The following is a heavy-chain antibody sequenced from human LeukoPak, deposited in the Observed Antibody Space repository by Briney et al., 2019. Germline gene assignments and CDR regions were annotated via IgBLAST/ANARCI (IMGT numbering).Heavy chain of an antibody. CDR3: ARARLAAVAGTRGFDY. Sequence: GGSLRLSCAASGFTFSNYGMHWVRQAPGKGLEWVAFTLLNGNNNYYADSVKGRFTISRDNSKNTLYLQMNSLRPEDTAVYSCARARLAAVAGTRGFDYWGQGILVTVSS. J-gene: IGHJ4*02. V-gene: IGHV3-30*02. CDR2: TLLNGNNN. D-gene: IGHD6-19*01. CDR1: GFTFSNYG.